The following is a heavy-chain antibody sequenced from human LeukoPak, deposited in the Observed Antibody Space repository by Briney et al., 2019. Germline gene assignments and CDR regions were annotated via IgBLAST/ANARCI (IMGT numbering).Heavy chain of an antibody. CDR2: IYYSGST. V-gene: IGHV4-39*01. CDR3: ARHVGMHAAETNWVDP. J-gene: IGHJ5*02. D-gene: IGHD1-14*01. CDR1: GGSISSSSYY. Sequence: SETLSLTCTVSGGSISSSSYYWGWIRQPPGKGLEWIGSIYYSGSTYYNPSLKSRVTISVDTSKNQFSLKLSSVTAADTAVYYCARHVGMHAAETNWVDPWGQGTLVTVSS.